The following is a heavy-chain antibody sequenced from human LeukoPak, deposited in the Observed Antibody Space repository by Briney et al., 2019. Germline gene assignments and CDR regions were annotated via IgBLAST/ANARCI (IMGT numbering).Heavy chain of an antibody. CDR2: INHSGST. CDR1: GGSFSGYY. CDR3: ARGGIAARQEY. D-gene: IGHD6-6*01. Sequence: SETLSLTCAVYGGSFSGYYWSWIRQPPGKGQEWIGEINHSGSTNYNPSLKSRVTISVDTSKNQFSLKLSSVTAADTAVYYCARGGIAARQEYWGQGTLVTVSS. J-gene: IGHJ4*02. V-gene: IGHV4-34*01.